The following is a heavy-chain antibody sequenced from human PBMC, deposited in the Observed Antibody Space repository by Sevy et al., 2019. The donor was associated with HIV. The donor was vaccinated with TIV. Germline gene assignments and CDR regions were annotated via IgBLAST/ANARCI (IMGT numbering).Heavy chain of an antibody. CDR3: ATLAVAGPDPTYFDY. V-gene: IGHV3-23*01. CDR1: GFTFSSYA. Sequence: GESLKLPCAASGFTFSSYAMSWVRQAPGKGLEWVSAISGSGGSTYYADSVKGRFTISRDNSKNTLYLQMNSLRAEDTAVYYCATLAVAGPDPTYFDYWGQGTLVTVSS. D-gene: IGHD6-19*01. J-gene: IGHJ4*02. CDR2: ISGSGGST.